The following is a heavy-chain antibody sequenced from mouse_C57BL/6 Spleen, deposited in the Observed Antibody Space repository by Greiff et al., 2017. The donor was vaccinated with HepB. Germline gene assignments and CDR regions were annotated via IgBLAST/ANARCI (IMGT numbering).Heavy chain of an antibody. D-gene: IGHD4-1*01. CDR1: GYTFTSYW. V-gene: IGHV1-55*01. CDR2: IYPGSGST. Sequence: QVQLQQPGAELVKPGASVKMSCKASGYTFTSYWITWVKQRPGQGLEWIGDIYPGSGSTNYNEKFKSKATLTVDTSSSTAYMQLSSLTSEDSAVYNCARSSLTGNYAMDYWGQGTSVTVSS. J-gene: IGHJ4*01. CDR3: ARSSLTGNYAMDY.